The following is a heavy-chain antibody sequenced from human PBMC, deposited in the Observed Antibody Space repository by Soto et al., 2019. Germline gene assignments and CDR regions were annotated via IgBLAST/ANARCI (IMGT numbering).Heavy chain of an antibody. V-gene: IGHV4-31*03. Sequence: QVQLQESGPGLVKPSQTLSLTCSVSGDSIRGGGHYWNWIRQFPGKGLECIGYVYHSGSTHFSPSLGGRLTISIDTSKNQFSLRLISVTAADTAMYYCARDTGLAPTVWGYWGHGTQVTVSS. CDR2: VYHSGST. CDR1: GDSIRGGGHY. D-gene: IGHD7-27*01. J-gene: IGHJ4*03. CDR3: ARDTGLAPTVWGY.